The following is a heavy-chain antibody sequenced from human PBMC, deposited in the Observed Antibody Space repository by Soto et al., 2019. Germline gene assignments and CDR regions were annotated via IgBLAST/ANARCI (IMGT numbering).Heavy chain of an antibody. J-gene: IGHJ6*02. CDR1: GFSFSKFW. CDR3: ARFRDTNYYYYYGMDV. Sequence: GGSLRLSCAASGFSFSKFWMSWVRQAPGKGLEWVANIKQDGSEKDYVDSVKGRFTISRDNAKNSLYLQMNSLRAEDTAVYYCARFRDTNYYYYYGMDVWGQGTTVTVSS. V-gene: IGHV3-7*05. CDR2: IKQDGSEK. D-gene: IGHD3-10*01.